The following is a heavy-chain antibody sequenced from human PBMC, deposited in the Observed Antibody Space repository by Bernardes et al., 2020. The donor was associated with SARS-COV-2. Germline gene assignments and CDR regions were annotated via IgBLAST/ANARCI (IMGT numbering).Heavy chain of an antibody. J-gene: IGHJ4*02. CDR3: ARDAGVYTDYDY. D-gene: IGHD4-4*01. Sequence: ASVKVSCKASGYTFASYFIHWVRQAPGQGLEWMGCINPNTGGTYYAQKFQGWVTMTRDTSISTAYIELSRLKSDDTAVYFCARDAGVYTDYDYWGQGTLVTVSS. CDR1: GYTFASYF. CDR2: INPNTGGT. V-gene: IGHV1-2*04.